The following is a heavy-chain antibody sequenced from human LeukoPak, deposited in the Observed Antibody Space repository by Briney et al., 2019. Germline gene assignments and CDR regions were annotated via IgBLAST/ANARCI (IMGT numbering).Heavy chain of an antibody. V-gene: IGHV4-4*02. CDR2: IHRSGST. CDR1: PDSTPSNF. CDR3: AREIVGGFNPGAY. J-gene: IGHJ4*02. D-gene: IGHD1-14*01. Sequence: PSETLSLTCTVSPDSTPSNFWRWVRQPPGKGLEWIGEIHRSGSTNYNPSLQSRVTISIDRSKNQIALELSSVTAADTAVYYCAREIVGGFNPGAYWGQGTLVTVSS.